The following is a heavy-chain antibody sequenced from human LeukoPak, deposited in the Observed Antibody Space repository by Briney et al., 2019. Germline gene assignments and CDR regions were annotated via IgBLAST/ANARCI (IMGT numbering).Heavy chain of an antibody. CDR3: ARAKRPGCSGGSCYPYYFDY. CDR1: GFTFSDYY. CDR2: ISSSGSTI. Sequence: PGGSLRLSCAASGFTFSDYYMSWIRQAPGKGLEWVSYISSSGSTIYYADSVKGRFTISRDNAKNSLYLQMNSLRAEDTAVYYCARAKRPGCSGGSCYPYYFDYWGQGTLVTVSS. D-gene: IGHD2-15*01. J-gene: IGHJ4*02. V-gene: IGHV3-11*04.